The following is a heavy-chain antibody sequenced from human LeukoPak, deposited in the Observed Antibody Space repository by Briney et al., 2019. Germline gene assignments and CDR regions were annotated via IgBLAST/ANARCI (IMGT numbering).Heavy chain of an antibody. CDR2: IWYDGSNK. CDR3: AKVYDSSGYYYFDY. V-gene: IGHV3-33*06. Sequence: GSLRLSCAASRFTFSSYGMHWVRQAPGKGLEWVAVIWYDGSNKYYADSVKGRFTISRDNSKNTLYLQMNSLRAEDTAVYYCAKVYDSSGYYYFDYWGQGTLVTVSS. J-gene: IGHJ4*02. CDR1: RFTFSSYG. D-gene: IGHD3-22*01.